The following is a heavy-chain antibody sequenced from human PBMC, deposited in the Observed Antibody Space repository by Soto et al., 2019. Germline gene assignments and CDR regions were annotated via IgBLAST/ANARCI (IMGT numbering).Heavy chain of an antibody. V-gene: IGHV3-74*01. D-gene: IGHD3-16*02. CDR2: INSDGSST. Sequence: GGSLRLSCAASGFTFSSYWMHWVRQAPGKGLVWVSRINSDGSSTSYADSVKGRFTISRDNAKNTLYLQMNSLRAEDTAVYYCARDRFVWGSYGSGYTPRFDPWGQGTLVTVSS. J-gene: IGHJ5*02. CDR3: ARDRFVWGSYGSGYTPRFDP. CDR1: GFTFSSYW.